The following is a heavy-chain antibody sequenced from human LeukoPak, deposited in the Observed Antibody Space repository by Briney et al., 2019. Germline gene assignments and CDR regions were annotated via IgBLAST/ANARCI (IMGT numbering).Heavy chain of an antibody. V-gene: IGHV3-30*04. J-gene: IGHJ4*02. CDR3: ASFLGELSPLFDY. CDR1: GFTFSSYA. D-gene: IGHD3-16*02. Sequence: GGSLRLSCAASGFTFSSYAMHWVRQAPGKGLEWVAVISYDGSNKYYADSVKGRFTISRDNSKNTLYLQMNSLRAEDTAVYYCASFLGELSPLFDYWGQGTLVTVSS. CDR2: ISYDGSNK.